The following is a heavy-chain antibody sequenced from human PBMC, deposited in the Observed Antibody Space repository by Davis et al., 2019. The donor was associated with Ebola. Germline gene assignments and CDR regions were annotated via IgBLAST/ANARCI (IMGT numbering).Heavy chain of an antibody. Sequence: SVKVSCKASGLTFSSSAVQWVRQARGQRLEWIGWIVIGSGHTNYAQKFQERVTITRDMSTNTVYMELNSLRSEDTAVYYCAAWVIGYCTTYSCYTSYNWFDPWGQGSLVTVSS. CDR2: IVIGSGHT. D-gene: IGHD2-2*01. J-gene: IGHJ5*02. CDR3: AAWVIGYCTTYSCYTSYNWFDP. V-gene: IGHV1-58*01. CDR1: GLTFSSSA.